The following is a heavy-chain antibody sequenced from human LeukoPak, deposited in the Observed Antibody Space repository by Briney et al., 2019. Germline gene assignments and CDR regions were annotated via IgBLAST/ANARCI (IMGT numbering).Heavy chain of an antibody. Sequence: PGGSLRLSCAASGFTFSSYSMNWVRQAPGKGLEWVSSISSSSSYIYYADSVKGRFTISRDNAKNSLYLQMNSLRAEDTAVYYCARVQLWPVPSGYYYGMDVWGQGTTVTVSS. D-gene: IGHD6-19*01. V-gene: IGHV3-21*01. J-gene: IGHJ6*02. CDR3: ARVQLWPVPSGYYYGMDV. CDR2: ISSSSSYI. CDR1: GFTFSSYS.